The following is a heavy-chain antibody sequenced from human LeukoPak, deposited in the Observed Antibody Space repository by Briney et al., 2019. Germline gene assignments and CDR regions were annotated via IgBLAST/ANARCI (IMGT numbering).Heavy chain of an antibody. CDR3: ARGHSFSGIAARSPLDY. D-gene: IGHD6-6*01. V-gene: IGHV3-30*04. Sequence: TGGSLRLSCAAYGFTFSTYAMHWVRQAPDKGLEWVAVTSYDGSNKYYADFVKGRFTISRDNSTNTLYLQMNSLRAEDTAVYYCARGHSFSGIAARSPLDYWGQGTLVTVSS. CDR1: GFTFSTYA. J-gene: IGHJ4*02. CDR2: TSYDGSNK.